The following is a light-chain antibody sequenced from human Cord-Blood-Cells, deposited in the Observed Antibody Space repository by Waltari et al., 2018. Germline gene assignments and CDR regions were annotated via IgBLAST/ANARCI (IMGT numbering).Light chain of an antibody. CDR1: SSNLGSNT. CDR3: AAWDDSLNGWV. CDR2: SNH. J-gene: IGLJ3*02. Sequence: QSVLTEPPSASGTPGTRVTISCSGSSSNLGSNTVNWYHQLPGTAPKLHVYSNHQRPSGVPDRVSGSKSGTSASLAISGLQSEDEADYYCAAWDDSLNGWVFGGGTKLTVL. V-gene: IGLV1-44*01.